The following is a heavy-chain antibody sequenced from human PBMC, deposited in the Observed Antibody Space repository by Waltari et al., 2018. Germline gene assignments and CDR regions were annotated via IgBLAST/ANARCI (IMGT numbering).Heavy chain of an antibody. V-gene: IGHV3-7*01. CDR1: GFTFSSYW. CDR3: ARAVDVADY. D-gene: IGHD5-12*01. Sequence: EIQVVESGGGLVQPGGSLRLSCAASGFTFSSYWMSWVRQAQGKGLEWVANIKQDGSAKFYLDSVKGRFTISRDNAKNTLYLQMNSLRAEDTALYYCARAVDVADYWGQGTLVTVSS. CDR2: IKQDGSAK. J-gene: IGHJ4*02.